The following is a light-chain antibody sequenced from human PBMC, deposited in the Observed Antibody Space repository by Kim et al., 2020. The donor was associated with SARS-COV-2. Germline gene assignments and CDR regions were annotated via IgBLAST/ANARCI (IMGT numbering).Light chain of an antibody. V-gene: IGLV2-14*04. Sequence: GPPITIPCTGTSSNVVGYNYVSWYQQHPGKAPKLMIYDVSKRPSGVSSRFSGSKSGNTASLTISGLQAEDEADYYCSSYTSSSTNVFGTGTKVTVL. J-gene: IGLJ1*01. CDR3: SSYTSSSTNV. CDR2: DVS. CDR1: SSNVVGYNY.